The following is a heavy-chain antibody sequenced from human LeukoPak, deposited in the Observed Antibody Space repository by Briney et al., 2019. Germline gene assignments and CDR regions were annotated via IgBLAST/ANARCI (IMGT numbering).Heavy chain of an antibody. CDR3: ARDPATVTGTTEGPDY. D-gene: IGHD1-20*01. Sequence: GRSLRLSCAASGFTFSTYNMHWVRQAPGKGLEWVALIWSDGSYKYYADSVMGRFTISRDNSKNTLYLQMNSLRAEDTAVYYCARDPATVTGTTEGPDYWGQETLVTVSS. V-gene: IGHV3-33*01. J-gene: IGHJ4*02. CDR2: IWSDGSYK. CDR1: GFTFSTYN.